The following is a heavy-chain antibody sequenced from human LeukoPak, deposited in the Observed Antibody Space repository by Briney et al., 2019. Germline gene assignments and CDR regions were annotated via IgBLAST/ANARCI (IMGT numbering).Heavy chain of an antibody. Sequence: SETLSLTCTVSGDSISSGSYHWSWIRQPAGKGLEWIGRIYTSGSTNYNPSLKSRVTISIDTSKNHFSLKLSSLTAADTAVYYCARLLDYDSSGYPDTFDIWGQGTMVTVSS. V-gene: IGHV4-61*02. CDR1: GDSISSGSYH. CDR3: ARLLDYDSSGYPDTFDI. D-gene: IGHD3-22*01. CDR2: IYTSGST. J-gene: IGHJ3*02.